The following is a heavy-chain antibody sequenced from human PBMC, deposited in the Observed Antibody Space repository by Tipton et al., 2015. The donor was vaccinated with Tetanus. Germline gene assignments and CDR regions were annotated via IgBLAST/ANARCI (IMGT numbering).Heavy chain of an antibody. D-gene: IGHD3-9*01. J-gene: IGHJ5*02. CDR2: IFYNGST. Sequence: TLSLTCSVSGGSVTSGYYYWSWIRQPPGKGLEWIGFIFYNGSTYSNPSLKSRVAISADTSKTQFSLRLTSVTAADTAVYSCARARSASTGLEKGFDAWGQGALVTVSS. CDR1: GGSVTSGYYY. CDR3: ARARSASTGLEKGFDA. V-gene: IGHV4-61*01.